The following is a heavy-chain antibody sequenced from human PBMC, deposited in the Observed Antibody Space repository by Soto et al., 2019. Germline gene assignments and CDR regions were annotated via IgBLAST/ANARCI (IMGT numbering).Heavy chain of an antibody. D-gene: IGHD6-13*01. CDR3: AKDMSSSWYPEYYYGMDV. J-gene: IGHJ6*02. V-gene: IGHV3-9*01. CDR1: GLTFNDYS. Sequence: XGSLRLSCAASGLTFNDYSMHWVRQAPGSGLEWVSGISWNSGSIGYADSVNGRFTISRDNAKNSLYLQMNSLRAEDTALYYCAKDMSSSWYPEYYYGMDVCGQGTTVIVSS. CDR2: ISWNSGSI.